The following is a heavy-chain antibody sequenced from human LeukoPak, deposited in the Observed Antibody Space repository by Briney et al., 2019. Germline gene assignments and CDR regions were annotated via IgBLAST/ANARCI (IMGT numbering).Heavy chain of an antibody. D-gene: IGHD3-9*01. CDR3: ARARYHYDNTGHSYWYFDL. CDR1: GFTFSNYY. CDR2: TSESNDNI. V-gene: IGHV3-21*01. J-gene: IGHJ2*01. Sequence: GGSLRLSCAASGFTFSNYYMHWLRQAPFRGLEWVSSTSESNDNIKYADSVKARFTISRDNAKTSLYLQMNNLRADDTAVYYCARARYHYDNTGHSYWYFDLWGRGTLVTVSS.